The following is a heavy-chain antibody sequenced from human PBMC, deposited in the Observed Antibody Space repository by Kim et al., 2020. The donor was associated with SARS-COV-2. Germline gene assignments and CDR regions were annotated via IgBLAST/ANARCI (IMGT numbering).Heavy chain of an antibody. J-gene: IGHJ5*02. V-gene: IGHV4-39*01. D-gene: IGHD1-1*01. CDR3: ARHDPPGWDNFYFDP. Sequence: SPSFKGRVIISVDTSKNQFSLKLSSVTAADTAVYYCARHDPPGWDNFYFDPWGRGTLVTVSS.